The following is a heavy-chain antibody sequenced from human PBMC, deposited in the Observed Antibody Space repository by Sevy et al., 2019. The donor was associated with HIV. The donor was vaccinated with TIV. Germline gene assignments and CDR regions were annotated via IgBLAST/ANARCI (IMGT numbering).Heavy chain of an antibody. Sequence: ASVKVSCKASGYTFTGYYMHWVRQAPGQGLEWMGWINSNSGGTKYAQKFQGRVTMTRDTSITTAYMELSRLRSDDTAVYYCTRGGVWFGELHTDDYFDYWGQGTLVTVSS. CDR2: INSNSGGT. CDR1: GYTFTGYY. CDR3: TRGGVWFGELHTDDYFDY. J-gene: IGHJ4*02. V-gene: IGHV1-2*02. D-gene: IGHD3-10*01.